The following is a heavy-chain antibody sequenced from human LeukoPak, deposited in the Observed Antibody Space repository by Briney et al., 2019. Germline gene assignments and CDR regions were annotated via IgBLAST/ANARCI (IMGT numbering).Heavy chain of an antibody. Sequence: ASVKVSCKASGYPFNSYDINWVRQATGHGLEWMGWINPNSGSTDSAQKFKGRVTMTANTSISTAYMELNNLRSEDTAVYYCARLVGCGSTNCYSPDNWFDPWGQGTLVTVSS. CDR3: ARLVGCGSTNCYSPDNWFDP. J-gene: IGHJ5*02. V-gene: IGHV1-8*01. D-gene: IGHD2-2*01. CDR2: INPNSGST. CDR1: GYPFNSYD.